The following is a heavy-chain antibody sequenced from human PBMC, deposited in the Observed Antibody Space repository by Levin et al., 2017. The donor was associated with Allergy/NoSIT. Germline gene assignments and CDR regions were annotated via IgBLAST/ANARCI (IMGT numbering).Heavy chain of an antibody. J-gene: IGHJ3*02. CDR3: ARSERFGSLLDAFDI. CDR1: GGSISSSSYY. CDR2: IYYSGST. V-gene: IGHV4-39*01. D-gene: IGHD3-10*01. Sequence: GSLRLSCTVSGGSISSSSYYWGWIRQPPGTGLEWIGSIYYSGSTYYNPSLKSRVTISVDTSKNQFSLKLSSVTAADTAVYYCARSERFGSLLDAFDIWGQGTMVTVSS.